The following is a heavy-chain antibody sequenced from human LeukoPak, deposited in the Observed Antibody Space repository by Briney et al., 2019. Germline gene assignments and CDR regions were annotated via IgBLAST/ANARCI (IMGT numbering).Heavy chain of an antibody. J-gene: IGHJ4*02. D-gene: IGHD1-26*01. CDR1: GFTFSSYG. V-gene: IGHV3-30*18. CDR3: AKGRSGFDY. Sequence: GGSLRLSCAASGFTFSSYGMHWVRQAPGKGLEWVAVISYDGSNKYYADSVKGRFTISRDNSKNTLYLQMNSLRAEDTAVYCCAKGRSGFDYWGQGTLVTVSS. CDR2: ISYDGSNK.